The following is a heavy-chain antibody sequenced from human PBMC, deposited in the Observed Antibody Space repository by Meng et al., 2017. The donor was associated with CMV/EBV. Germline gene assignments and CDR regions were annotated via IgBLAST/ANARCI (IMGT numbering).Heavy chain of an antibody. Sequence: GESLKISCAASGFTFSSYWMHWVRQVPGKGLVWVSHTNSDGSSTSYADSVKGRFTISRDNAKNTLYLQMNSLRAGDTAVYYCARDQGGAFDIWGQGTMVTVSS. D-gene: IGHD3-16*01. CDR2: TNSDGSST. V-gene: IGHV3-74*01. CDR3: ARDQGGAFDI. J-gene: IGHJ3*02. CDR1: GFTFSSYW.